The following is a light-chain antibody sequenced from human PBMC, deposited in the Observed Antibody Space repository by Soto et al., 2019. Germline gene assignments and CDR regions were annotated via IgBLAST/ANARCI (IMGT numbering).Light chain of an antibody. Sequence: QSVLTQPASVSGSPGQSITISCTGTSSDVGTYNYVSWYQQHPGKAPKLIIYGVTNRPSGVSNRFSVSKSGNTASLNISGLQAEDEAGYYCSSYISSAFVVFGGGAKRTVL. CDR3: SSYISSAFVV. CDR2: GVT. J-gene: IGLJ2*01. V-gene: IGLV2-14*01. CDR1: SSDVGTYNY.